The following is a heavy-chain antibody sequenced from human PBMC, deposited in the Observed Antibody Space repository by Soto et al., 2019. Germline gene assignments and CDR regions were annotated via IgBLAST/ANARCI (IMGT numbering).Heavy chain of an antibody. CDR1: GFTFSTYA. CDR2: LSGSGDGT. V-gene: IGHV3-23*01. D-gene: IGHD1-7*01. J-gene: IGHJ3*02. Sequence: GGSLRLSCAASGFTFSTYAMSWVRQAPGKGLEWVSALSGSGDGTYYADSVKGRFTISRDNSKNTLYLHINSLRAEDTAVYYCAKEHHSELVLPLVEFDAFDIWGRGTMVTVSS. CDR3: AKEHHSELVLPLVEFDAFDI.